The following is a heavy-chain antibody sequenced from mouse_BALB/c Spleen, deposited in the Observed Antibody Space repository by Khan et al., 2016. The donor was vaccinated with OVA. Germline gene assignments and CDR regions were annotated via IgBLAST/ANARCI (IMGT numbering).Heavy chain of an antibody. Sequence: VQLVESGPGLVAPSQSLSITCTVSGFSLTSYGVHWVRQPPGKGLEWLVVIWSDGSTNYNSVLKSRLSISKDNSKSQVFLKMNSLQTDDTAIYYCARWFDGDSSLYAMDYWGQGTSVTVSS. CDR3: ARWFDGDSSLYAMDY. CDR1: GFSLTSYG. D-gene: IGHD2-13*01. J-gene: IGHJ4*01. CDR2: IWSDGST. V-gene: IGHV2-6*02.